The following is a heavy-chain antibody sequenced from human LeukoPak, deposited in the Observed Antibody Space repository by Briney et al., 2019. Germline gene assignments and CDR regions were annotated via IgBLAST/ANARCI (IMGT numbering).Heavy chain of an antibody. V-gene: IGHV3-30*04. J-gene: IGHJ4*02. CDR3: ARGSHRDGYNLLVFGGSYYGDLFDY. Sequence: GGSLRLSCAASGFTFSSYAMHWVRQAPGKGLEWVAVISYDGSNKYYADSVKGRFTISRDNSKNTLYLRMNSLRAEDTAVYYCARGSHRDGYNLLVFGGSYYGDLFDYWGQGTLVTVSS. CDR2: ISYDGSNK. CDR1: GFTFSSYA. D-gene: IGHD5-24*01.